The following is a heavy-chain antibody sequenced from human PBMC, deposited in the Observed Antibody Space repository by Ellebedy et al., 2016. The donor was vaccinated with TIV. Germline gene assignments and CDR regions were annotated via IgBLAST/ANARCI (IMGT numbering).Heavy chain of an antibody. CDR3: ARAVAGTYAFDI. CDR1: RGTFSSYA. D-gene: IGHD6-19*01. Sequence: SVKVSXKASRGTFSSYAISWVRQAPGQGLEWMGGIIPIFGTANYAQKFQGRVTITADESTSTAYMELSSLRSEDTAVYYCARAVAGTYAFDIWGQGTMVTVSS. V-gene: IGHV1-69*13. CDR2: IIPIFGTA. J-gene: IGHJ3*02.